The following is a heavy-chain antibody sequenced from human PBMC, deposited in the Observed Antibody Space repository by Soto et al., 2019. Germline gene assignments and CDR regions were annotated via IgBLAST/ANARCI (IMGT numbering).Heavy chain of an antibody. J-gene: IGHJ6*02. Sequence: QVQLQESGPGLVKPSETLSLTCTVSGDSVTSVSDYWSGIRQPPGKGLEWIGYIYYSGSADYNPSLGSRVTISIDTSKNQFSLKLTSVTAADTAVYYCARGVGFGYYYYHMDLWGQGTTVTVSS. D-gene: IGHD3-10*01. CDR1: GDSVTSVSDY. CDR2: IYYSGSA. V-gene: IGHV4-61*01. CDR3: ARGVGFGYYYYHMDL.